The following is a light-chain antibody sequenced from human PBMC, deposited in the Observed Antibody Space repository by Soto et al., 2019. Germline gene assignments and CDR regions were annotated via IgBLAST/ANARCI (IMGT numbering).Light chain of an antibody. J-gene: IGKJ4*01. CDR2: DIS. Sequence: EIVLTQSPASLSLSPGERATLSCRASQSVGSHFAWYQQKPGQGPRLVIYDISKRANGIPARFSGSGFGTDFTLTISSLEPEDFAVYFCQQRSAWPLTFGGGTKVEI. CDR1: QSVGSH. CDR3: QQRSAWPLT. V-gene: IGKV3-11*01.